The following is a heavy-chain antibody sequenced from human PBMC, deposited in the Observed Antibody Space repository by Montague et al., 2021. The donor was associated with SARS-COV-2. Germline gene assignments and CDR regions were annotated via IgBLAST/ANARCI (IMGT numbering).Heavy chain of an antibody. Sequence: SETLSPTCAVYGESFSGYYWSWIRQPPGKGLEWIGEINHSGSTNXNPSLKSRVTISVDTSKNQFSLKLSSVTAADTAVYYCARGRGTALFRRVYFGMDVWGQGTTVTVSS. CDR1: GESFSGYY. V-gene: IGHV4-34*01. D-gene: IGHD1-1*01. CDR2: INHSGST. J-gene: IGHJ6*02. CDR3: ARGRGTALFRRVYFGMDV.